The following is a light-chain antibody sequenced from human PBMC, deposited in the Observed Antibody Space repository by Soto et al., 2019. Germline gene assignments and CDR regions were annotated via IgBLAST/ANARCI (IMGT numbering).Light chain of an antibody. CDR1: QSVYNN. J-gene: IGKJ1*01. V-gene: IGKV3-15*01. Sequence: IFMTQSPATLSVSPLERATLSCRSSQSVYNNLAWYQQKPGQAPRLLIYGASTRAAGIPARFSGSGSGTGFTLKIRSLQSEDFEVYKCKQYNNWPWKFGKGTXVEIK. CDR3: KQYNNWPWK. CDR2: GAS.